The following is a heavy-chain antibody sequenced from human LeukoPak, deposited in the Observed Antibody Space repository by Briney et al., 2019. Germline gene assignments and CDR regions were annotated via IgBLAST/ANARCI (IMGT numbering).Heavy chain of an antibody. CDR2: INTNTGNP. CDR1: GYTFTSYD. V-gene: IGHV7-4-1*02. J-gene: IGHJ5*02. D-gene: IGHD2-2*02. CDR3: AGGYCSSTSCYTGGFDP. Sequence: ASVKVSCKASGYTFTSYDINWARQAPGQGLEWMGWINTNTGNPTYAQGFTGRFVFSLDTSVSTAYLQISSLKAEDTAVYYCAGGYCSSTSCYTGGFDPWGQGTLVTVSS.